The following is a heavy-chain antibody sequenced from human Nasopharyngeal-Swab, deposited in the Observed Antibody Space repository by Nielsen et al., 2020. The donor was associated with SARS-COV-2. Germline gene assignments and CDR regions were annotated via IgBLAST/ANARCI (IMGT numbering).Heavy chain of an antibody. CDR2: INHSGST. D-gene: IGHD6-13*01. CDR3: ARGGSSSWYYYYGMDV. Sequence: SQTLSLTCAVYGGSFSGYYWSWIRQPPGKGLEWIGEINHSGSTNYNPSLKSRVTISVDTSKNQFSLKLSSVTAADTAVYYCARGGSSSWYYYYGMDVWGQGTTVTVSS. V-gene: IGHV4-34*01. CDR1: GGSFSGYY. J-gene: IGHJ6*02.